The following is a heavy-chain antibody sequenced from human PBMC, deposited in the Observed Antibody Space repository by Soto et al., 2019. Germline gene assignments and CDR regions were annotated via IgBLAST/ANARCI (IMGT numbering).Heavy chain of an antibody. CDR2: ISSSRSYI. CDR3: ARHYTMAY. Sequence: EVPLVESGGGLVKPGGSLRLSCAASGFTFSSYSMNWVRQAPGKGLEWVSSISSSRSYIYYADSVKGRFTISRDNGRDSLLQQRASLSADDTAVYYCARHYTMAYWGPATLVT. CDR1: GFTFSSYS. D-gene: IGHD2-2*02. V-gene: IGHV3-21*03. J-gene: IGHJ4*02.